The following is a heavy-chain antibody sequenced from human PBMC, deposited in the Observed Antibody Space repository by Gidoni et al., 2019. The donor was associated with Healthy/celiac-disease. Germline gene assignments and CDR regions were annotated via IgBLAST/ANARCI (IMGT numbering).Heavy chain of an antibody. CDR2: INPNRGGT. V-gene: IGHV1-2*02. Sequence: QLVQSGAEVKTPGASVTVSCKASGYPFTGYYMHWVRQAPGQGLGWMGWINPNRGGTNNAQKFPGRVTMTRDTAISTAYMELSRLRSDDTAVYYCAGDGGYYYYGMDVWGQGTTVTVSS. D-gene: IGHD3-16*01. CDR1: GYPFTGYY. CDR3: AGDGGYYYYGMDV. J-gene: IGHJ6*02.